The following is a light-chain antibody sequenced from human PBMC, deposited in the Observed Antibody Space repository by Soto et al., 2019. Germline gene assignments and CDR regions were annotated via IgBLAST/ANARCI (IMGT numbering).Light chain of an antibody. CDR2: GAS. Sequence: EIVLTQSPGTLSVSPGERATLSCRASQTVSSGFLAWYQQKPGQAPRLLIYGASSRATGIPDRFSGSGSGTDFTLTISRLEPEDFAVYYCQQYDSSPPRYTFGQGTKLEIK. CDR1: QTVSSGF. J-gene: IGKJ2*01. V-gene: IGKV3-20*01. CDR3: QQYDSSPPRYT.